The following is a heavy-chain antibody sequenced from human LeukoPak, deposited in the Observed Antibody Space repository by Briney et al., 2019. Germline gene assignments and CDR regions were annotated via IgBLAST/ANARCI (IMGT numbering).Heavy chain of an antibody. V-gene: IGHV4-34*01. Sequence: KPSEPLSLTCDVSGRSFSGHYWSWIRQAPGKGLEWIGEINHSGSTYYHPSLKSRVTISVDTSKKQFSLRLSSVTAADTAVYYCARGQGEYVWGSYRHYGMDVWGQGTTVIVSS. CDR1: GRSFSGHY. J-gene: IGHJ6*02. D-gene: IGHD3-16*02. CDR2: INHSGST. CDR3: ARGQGEYVWGSYRHYGMDV.